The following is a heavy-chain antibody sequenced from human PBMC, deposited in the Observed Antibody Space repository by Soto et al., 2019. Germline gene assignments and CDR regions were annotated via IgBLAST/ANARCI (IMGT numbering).Heavy chain of an antibody. J-gene: IGHJ4*02. D-gene: IGHD2-15*01. CDR2: ISGSGGST. CDR3: AKETGIYCSGGSCYSGYFDY. V-gene: IGHV3-23*01. Sequence: EVQLLESGGGLVQPGGSLRLSCAASGFTFSSYAMSWVRQAPGKGLEWVSVISGSGGSTYYADSVKGRFTISRDNSKNTLYLQMNSLRAEDTAVYYCAKETGIYCSGGSCYSGYFDYWGQGTLVTVSS. CDR1: GFTFSSYA.